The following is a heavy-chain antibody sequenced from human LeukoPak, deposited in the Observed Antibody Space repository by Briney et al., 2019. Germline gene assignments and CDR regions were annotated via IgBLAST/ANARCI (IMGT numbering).Heavy chain of an antibody. J-gene: IGHJ4*02. CDR2: IDTTTGNP. CDR3: VRGTPTPGMDY. CDR1: GYPFSTHF. Sequence: ASVKVSCTASGYPFSTHFLNWVRQAPGQGLEWMGNIDTTTGNPRYAQDFTGRFVFSLDTSVSTAYLQITSLKADDTAAYYCVRGTPTPGMDYWGQGTQVTVSS. V-gene: IGHV7-4-1*02. D-gene: IGHD3-10*01.